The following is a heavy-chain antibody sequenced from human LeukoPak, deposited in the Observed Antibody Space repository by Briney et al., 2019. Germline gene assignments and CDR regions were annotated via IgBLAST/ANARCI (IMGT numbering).Heavy chain of an antibody. CDR1: GFTFSSYA. V-gene: IGHV3-30*04. J-gene: IGHJ5*02. Sequence: PGGSLGLSCAASGFTFSSYAMHWVRQAPGKGLEWVAVISYDGSNKYYADSVKGRFTISRDNSKNTLYLQMNSLRAEDTAVYYCARDLLAAAAGTGWFDPWGQGTLVTVSS. CDR2: ISYDGSNK. CDR3: ARDLLAAAAGTGWFDP. D-gene: IGHD6-13*01.